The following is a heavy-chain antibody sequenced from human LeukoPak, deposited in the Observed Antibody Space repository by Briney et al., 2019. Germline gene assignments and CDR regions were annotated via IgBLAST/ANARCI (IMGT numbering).Heavy chain of an antibody. CDR3: ARAGGEIHFDY. V-gene: IGHV4-59*01. CDR2: IYYSGST. CDR1: GGSTSSYY. D-gene: IGHD3-16*01. J-gene: IGHJ4*02. Sequence: SETLSLTCTVSGGSTSSYYWSWIRQPPGKGLEWIGYIYYSGSTNYNPSLKSRVTISVDTSKNQFSLKLSSVTAADTAVYYCARAGGEIHFDYWGQGTLVTVSS.